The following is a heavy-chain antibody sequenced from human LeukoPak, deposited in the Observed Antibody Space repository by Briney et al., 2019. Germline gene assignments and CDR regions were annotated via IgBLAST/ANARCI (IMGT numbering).Heavy chain of an antibody. V-gene: IGHV3-74*01. D-gene: IGHD1-1*01. CDR1: GFTFSSYW. J-gene: IGHJ4*02. Sequence: PGGSLRLSCAVSGFTFSSYWMHWVRQAPGKRLAWVSRINSDGSSTFYADSVKGRFTISRDNGKNTLYLQMSSLRAEDTAVYYCATSPPRGLYWNEWGDYFFDYWGQGTLDTVSS. CDR3: ATSPPRGLYWNEWGDYFFDY. CDR2: INSDGSST.